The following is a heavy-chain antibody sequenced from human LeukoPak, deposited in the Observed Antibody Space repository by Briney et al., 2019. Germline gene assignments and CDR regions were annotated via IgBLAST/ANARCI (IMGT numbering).Heavy chain of an antibody. CDR2: IYSGGST. J-gene: IGHJ4*02. CDR3: ARSLQQQPFDY. Sequence: PGGSLRLSCAASGFTVSGNYMSWVRQAPGKGLEWVSVIYSGGSTYYADSVKGRFTISRDNSKNTLYLQMNSLRAEDTAVYYCARSLQQQPFDYWGQGTLVTVSS. D-gene: IGHD6-13*01. V-gene: IGHV3-66*01. CDR1: GFTVSGNY.